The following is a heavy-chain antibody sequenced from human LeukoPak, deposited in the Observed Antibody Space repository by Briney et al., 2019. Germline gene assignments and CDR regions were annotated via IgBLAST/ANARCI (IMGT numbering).Heavy chain of an antibody. D-gene: IGHD2-21*02. CDR3: ARGRTISETGYFDF. Sequence: PSETLSLTCSVYGGSFSTYYWGWIRQSPGKGLEWIAEINHRGDTNYNPSVKSRVTISVDTSKNQFSLKVRSLTAADTAVYYCARGRTISETGYFDFWGQETLVTVSS. J-gene: IGHJ4*03. CDR1: GGSFSTYY. V-gene: IGHV4-34*01. CDR2: INHRGDT.